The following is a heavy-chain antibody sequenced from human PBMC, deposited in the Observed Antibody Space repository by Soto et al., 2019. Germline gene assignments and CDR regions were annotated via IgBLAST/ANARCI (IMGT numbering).Heavy chain of an antibody. V-gene: IGHV4-39*02. CDR3: ARDGVVPAAIDYWFDP. J-gene: IGHJ5*02. CDR2: IYYSGST. CDR1: GGSISSSSYY. Sequence: QLQLQESGPGLVKPSETLSLTCTVSGGSISSSSYYWGWIRQPPGKGLEWIGSIYYSGSTYYNPSLKSRVIISVDTSKNQFSLKLSSVTAADTAVYYCARDGVVPAAIDYWFDPCGHGTLVTVSS. D-gene: IGHD2-2*01.